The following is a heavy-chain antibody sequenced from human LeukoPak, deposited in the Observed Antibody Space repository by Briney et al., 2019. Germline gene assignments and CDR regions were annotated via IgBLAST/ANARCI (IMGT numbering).Heavy chain of an antibody. J-gene: IGHJ4*02. V-gene: IGHV3-53*01. CDR1: GFTVSSNY. CDR2: IYSGGST. CDR3: ARYLTGSFDY. D-gene: IGHD1-20*01. Sequence: GGSLRLSCAASGFTVSSNYMSWVRQAPGKGLEWVSVIYSGGSTYYADSVEGRFTISRDISKNTLYLQMNSLRAEDTAVYYCARYLTGSFDYWGQGTLVTVSS.